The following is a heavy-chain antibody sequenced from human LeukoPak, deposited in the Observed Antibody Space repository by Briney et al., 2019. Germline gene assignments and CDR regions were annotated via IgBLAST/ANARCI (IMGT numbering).Heavy chain of an antibody. CDR1: RGTFSSYA. J-gene: IGHJ6*02. CDR3: ARAKSCIAAAGTTSYYYNGIDA. D-gene: IGHD6-13*01. CDR2: IIPILGIA. V-gene: IGHV1-69*04. Sequence: SVNVSFKASRGTFSSYAMSWVRQAPGQGLEWMGRIIPILGIANYAQKFQGRVTITADKSTSTAYMELSSLRSEDTAVYYCARAKSCIAAAGTTSYYYNGIDASGPGNTVTVSS.